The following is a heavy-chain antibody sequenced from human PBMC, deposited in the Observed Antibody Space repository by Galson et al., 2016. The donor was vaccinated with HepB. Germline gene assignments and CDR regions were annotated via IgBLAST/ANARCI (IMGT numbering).Heavy chain of an antibody. CDR3: ARGGSISMVRGVMPGWFDP. D-gene: IGHD3-10*01. CDR2: IIPRFGAT. Sequence: SLKVSCTASGGTFSNFAISWLRQAPGHGLEWMGGIIPRFGATTDAQKFQGRVTITADKSTTTVYMDLSSLRSEDTAVYYCARGGSISMVRGVMPGWFDPWGQGTLVTVSS. J-gene: IGHJ5*02. V-gene: IGHV1-69*06. CDR1: GGTFSNFA.